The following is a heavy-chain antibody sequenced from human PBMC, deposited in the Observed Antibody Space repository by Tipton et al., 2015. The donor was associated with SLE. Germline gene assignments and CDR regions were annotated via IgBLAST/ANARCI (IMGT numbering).Heavy chain of an antibody. J-gene: IGHJ4*02. Sequence: TLSLTCTVSGYSISSGYYWGWIRQPPGKGLEWIGSIYHSGSTNYNPSLKSRVTISVDTSKNQFSLKLSSVTAADTAVYYCARRRRDGYNSGFDYWGQGTLVTVSS. CDR3: ARRRRDGYNSGFDY. V-gene: IGHV4-38-2*02. CDR1: GYSISSGYY. D-gene: IGHD5-24*01. CDR2: IYHSGST.